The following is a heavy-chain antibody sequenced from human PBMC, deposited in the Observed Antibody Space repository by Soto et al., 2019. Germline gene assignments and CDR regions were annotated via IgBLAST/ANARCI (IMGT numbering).Heavy chain of an antibody. J-gene: IGHJ4*02. V-gene: IGHV5-10-1*01. CDR3: ARHGAAIWLGY. D-gene: IGHD6-19*01. CDR2: IDPSDSYI. CDR1: GYTFSGHW. Sequence: GESLKISCKTSGYTFSGHWISWVRQVPGKGLQWMGNIDPSDSYINYNPAFRGHVTFSVDRSNSTAYLHWRSLGPSDTAIYYCARHGAAIWLGYWGQGTLVTVSS.